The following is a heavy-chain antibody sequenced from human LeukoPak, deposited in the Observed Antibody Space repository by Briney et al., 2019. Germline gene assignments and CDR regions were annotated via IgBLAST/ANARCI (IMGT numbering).Heavy chain of an antibody. CDR3: AKAADPHWFGSLKVDYYYMDV. V-gene: IGHV3-23*01. CDR1: GFTFSSYA. Sequence: PGGSLRLSCAASGFTFSSYAMSWVRQAPGKGLEWVSAISGSGGSTYYADSVKGRFTISRDNSKNTLYLQMNSLRAEDTAVYYCAKAADPHWFGSLKVDYYYMDVWGKGTTVTVSS. J-gene: IGHJ6*03. CDR2: ISGSGGST. D-gene: IGHD3-10*01.